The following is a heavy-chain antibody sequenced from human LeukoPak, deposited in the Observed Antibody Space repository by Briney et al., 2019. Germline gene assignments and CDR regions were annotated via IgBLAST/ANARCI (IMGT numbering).Heavy chain of an antibody. V-gene: IGHV3-30*18. Sequence: GGSLRLSCAASGFPSSNHGMHGVRQAPGKGLEWVTVISYDGRNKYYADSVKGRFTISRDNSQNTLSLQMNSLRAEDTAVYYCVKDGDDSGWNYFDYWGQGTLVTVSS. CDR3: VKDGDDSGWNYFDY. J-gene: IGHJ4*02. CDR2: ISYDGRNK. D-gene: IGHD6-19*01. CDR1: GFPSSNHG.